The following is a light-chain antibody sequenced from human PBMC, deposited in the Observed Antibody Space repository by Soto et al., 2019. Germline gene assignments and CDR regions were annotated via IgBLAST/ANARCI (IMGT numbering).Light chain of an antibody. CDR1: SSDSGGYNY. J-gene: IGLJ3*02. CDR3: SSHTTSNTQV. V-gene: IGLV2-14*01. Sequence: QSALTQPASVSGSPGQSITISCTGTSSDSGGYNYVSWYQQHPGNPPKLMIYEVSNRPSGVSNRFSGSKSGNTASLTISGLQAEDEADYYCSSHTTSNTQVFGGGTKLTVL. CDR2: EVS.